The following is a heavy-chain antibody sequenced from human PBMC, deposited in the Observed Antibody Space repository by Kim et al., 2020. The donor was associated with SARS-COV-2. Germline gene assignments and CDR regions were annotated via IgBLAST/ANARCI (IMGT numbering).Heavy chain of an antibody. D-gene: IGHD4-17*01. Sequence: SLKSRVTISLDTSKNQFSLKLSSVTAADTAVYFCAREVTDYGAVPRHFETWGQGILVTVSS. V-gene: IGHV4-39*07. CDR3: AREVTDYGAVPRHFET. J-gene: IGHJ4*02.